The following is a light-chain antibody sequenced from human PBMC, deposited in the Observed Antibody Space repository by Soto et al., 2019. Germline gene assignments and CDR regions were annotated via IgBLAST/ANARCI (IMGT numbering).Light chain of an antibody. V-gene: IGLV1-40*01. CDR2: ANN. Sequence: QSVLTQPPSGSGAPGQRVSISCTGSSSNIGAGYDVHWYQHLPGTAPKLLIYANNNRPSGVPDRFSGSKSGTSASLAITGLQAEDEADYYCQSYDSSRSPIYVFATGTKDTVL. J-gene: IGLJ1*01. CDR1: SSNIGAGYD. CDR3: QSYDSSRSPIYV.